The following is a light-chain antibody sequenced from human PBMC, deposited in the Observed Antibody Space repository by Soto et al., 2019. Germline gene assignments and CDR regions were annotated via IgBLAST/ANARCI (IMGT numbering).Light chain of an antibody. CDR1: SSDVGGYNY. CDR3: SSYTTSSVI. J-gene: IGLJ2*01. Sequence: QSALTQPASVSGSPGQSITISCTGTSSDVGGYNYVSWYQQHPGKAPKRMIYDVSNRPSGVSNRFSGSKSGNTASLTISGLQAEDEADYYCSSYTTSSVIIGGGTKLTVL. V-gene: IGLV2-14*01. CDR2: DVS.